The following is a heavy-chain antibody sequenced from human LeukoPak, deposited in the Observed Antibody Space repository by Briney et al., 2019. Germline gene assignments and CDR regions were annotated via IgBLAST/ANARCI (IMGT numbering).Heavy chain of an antibody. V-gene: IGHV4-4*07. CDR3: ARHGVLRWFDP. J-gene: IGHJ5*02. CDR1: GGSISSYY. Sequence: SETLSLTCTVSGGSISSYYWSWIRQPGGKGLEWIGRIYTSGSTNYNPSLKSRVTMSVDTPKNQFSLKLSSVTAADTAVYYCARHGVLRWFDPWGQGTLVTVSS. D-gene: IGHD3-3*01. CDR2: IYTSGST.